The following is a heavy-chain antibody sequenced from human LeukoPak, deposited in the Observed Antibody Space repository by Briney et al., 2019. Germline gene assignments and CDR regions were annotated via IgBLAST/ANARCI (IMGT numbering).Heavy chain of an antibody. CDR3: AVPYSSGWYRDYYGMDV. CDR1: GFTFSSYS. D-gene: IGHD6-19*01. J-gene: IGHJ6*02. CDR2: ISSSSSYI. Sequence: AGGSLRLSCAASGFTFSSYSMNWVRQAPGKGLEWVSSISSSSSYIYYADSVKGRFTISRDNAKNSLYLQMNGLRAEDTAVYYCAVPYSSGWYRDYYGMDVWGQGTTVTVSS. V-gene: IGHV3-21*01.